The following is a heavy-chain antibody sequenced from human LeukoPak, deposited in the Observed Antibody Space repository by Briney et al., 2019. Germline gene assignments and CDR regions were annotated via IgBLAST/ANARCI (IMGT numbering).Heavy chain of an antibody. Sequence: SETLSLTCAVYGGSFSGYYWSWIRQPPGKGLEWIGEINHSGSTNYNPSLKSRVTISVDTSKNQFSLKLSSVTAADTAVYYCARGSRDAFDIRGQGTMVTVSS. CDR3: ARGSRDAFDI. CDR1: GGSFSGYY. CDR2: INHSGST. V-gene: IGHV4-34*01. J-gene: IGHJ3*02.